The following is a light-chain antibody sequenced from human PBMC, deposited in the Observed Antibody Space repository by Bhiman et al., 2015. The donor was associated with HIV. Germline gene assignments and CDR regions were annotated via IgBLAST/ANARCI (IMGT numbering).Light chain of an antibody. CDR2: DVS. Sequence: QSALTQPASVSGSPGQSITISCTGTSSDVGGYTYVSWYQQHPGKAPKLMIYDVSKRPSGVSNRFSGSKSGNTASLTISGLQAEDEADYYCSSYTSSSLVVFGGGTKLTVL. V-gene: IGLV2-14*03. CDR1: SSDVGGYTY. J-gene: IGLJ2*01. CDR3: SSYTSSSLVV.